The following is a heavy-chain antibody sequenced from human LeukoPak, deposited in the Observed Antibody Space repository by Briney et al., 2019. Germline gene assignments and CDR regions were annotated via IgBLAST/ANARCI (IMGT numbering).Heavy chain of an antibody. CDR1: GGSFSGYY. Sequence: PSETLSLTCAVYGGSFSGYYWSWIRQPPGKGLEYIGYIYYSGYTNYNPSLNSRVTISVDTSKNQFSLKLSSVTAADTAVYYCARETSQKGAHYMDVWGKGTTVTISS. D-gene: IGHD3-16*01. CDR3: ARETSQKGAHYMDV. J-gene: IGHJ6*03. V-gene: IGHV4-59*01. CDR2: IYYSGYT.